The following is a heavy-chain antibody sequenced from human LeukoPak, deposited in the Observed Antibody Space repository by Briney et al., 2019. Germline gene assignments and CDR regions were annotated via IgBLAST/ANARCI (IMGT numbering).Heavy chain of an antibody. Sequence: GWSLRLSCAASGFTFSSYSMNWVRQAPGKGLEWVANIKEDGTRKNYVDSVKGRFTISRDNAKNSLYLQMSGLRAEDTAVYYCARDETPTNGYDSYDFWGQGTLVTVST. CDR1: GFTFSSYS. CDR3: ARDETPTNGYDSYDF. V-gene: IGHV3-7*01. J-gene: IGHJ4*02. D-gene: IGHD5-12*01. CDR2: IKEDGTRK.